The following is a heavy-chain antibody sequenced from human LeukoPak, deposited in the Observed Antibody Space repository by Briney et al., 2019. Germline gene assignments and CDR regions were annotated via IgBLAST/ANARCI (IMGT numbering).Heavy chain of an antibody. CDR1: GFTFDDYA. CDR2: ISWNSDII. V-gene: IGHV3-9*01. Sequence: GRSLRLSCAASGFTFDDYAMHWVRQAPGKGLEWVSGISWNSDIIGYADSVKGRFTISRDSAKNSLYLQMNSLRPEDTAFYYCAKDIRSIVVPPDATDVWGQGTTVTVSS. CDR3: AKDIRSIVVPPDATDV. J-gene: IGHJ6*02. D-gene: IGHD2-2*01.